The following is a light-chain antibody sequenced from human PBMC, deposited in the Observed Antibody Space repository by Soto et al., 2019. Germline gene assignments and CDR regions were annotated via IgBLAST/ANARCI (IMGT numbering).Light chain of an antibody. CDR1: SSDVGGYSY. V-gene: IGLV2-14*01. CDR2: DVS. J-gene: IGLJ1*01. Sequence: QSALTQPASVSGSPGQSSAISCTGTSSDVGGYSYVSWYQQQPGKAPKLVMSDVSNRPSGVSDRFSGSKSGNTASLTISGLQTEDEADYYRPSYTASSTYVFGTGTKLTVL. CDR3: PSYTASSTYV.